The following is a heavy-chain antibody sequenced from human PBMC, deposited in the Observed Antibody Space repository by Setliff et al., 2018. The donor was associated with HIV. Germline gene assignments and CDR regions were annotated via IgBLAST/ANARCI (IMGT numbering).Heavy chain of an antibody. Sequence: SETLSLTCTVSGGSSSSSSFYWSWIRLPAGKGLEWIGQIHTTGSTNYNPSLKSRVTISIDTSKNQFSLKLNSVTATDTAVYYCAKRTFGSGRFDPWGQGTLVTVSS. CDR2: IHTTGST. V-gene: IGHV4-61*09. J-gene: IGHJ5*02. D-gene: IGHD3-16*01. CDR3: AKRTFGSGRFDP. CDR1: GGSSSSSSFY.